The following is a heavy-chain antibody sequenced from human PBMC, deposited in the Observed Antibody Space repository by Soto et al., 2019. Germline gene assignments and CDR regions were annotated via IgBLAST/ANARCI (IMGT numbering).Heavy chain of an antibody. CDR1: GYTFTSYV. V-gene: IGHV1-18*01. CDR2: ISAYNGNT. CDR3: ARDDTMVRGVIINYYDGMDV. Sequence: QVQLVQSGAEVKKPGASVKVSCKASGYTFTSYVISWVRQAPGQGREWMGWISAYNGNTNYAQKLQGRVTMTTDTSTSTAYMELRSLRSDDTAVYYCARDDTMVRGVIINYYDGMDVWGQGTTVTVSS. D-gene: IGHD3-10*01. J-gene: IGHJ6*02.